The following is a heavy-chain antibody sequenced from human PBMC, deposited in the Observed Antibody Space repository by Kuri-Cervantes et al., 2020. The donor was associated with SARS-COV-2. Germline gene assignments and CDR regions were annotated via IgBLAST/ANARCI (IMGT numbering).Heavy chain of an antibody. Sequence: GSLRLSCAVSGYSISSGYYWGWIRQPPGKGLEWIGSIYYSGSTYYNPSLKSRVTISVDTSKNQFSLKLSSVTAADTAVYYCARPSIAARADAFDIWGQGTLVTVSS. D-gene: IGHD6-6*01. CDR3: ARPSIAARADAFDI. J-gene: IGHJ4*02. CDR1: GYSISSGYY. CDR2: IYYSGST. V-gene: IGHV4-38-2*01.